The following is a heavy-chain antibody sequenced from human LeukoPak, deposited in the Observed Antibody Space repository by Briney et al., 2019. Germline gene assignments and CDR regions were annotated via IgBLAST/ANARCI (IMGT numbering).Heavy chain of an antibody. CDR1: GYTFTSYY. D-gene: IGHD2-8*01. J-gene: IGHJ4*02. CDR2: INPSGGST. Sequence: ASVKVSCKASGYTFTSYYMHWVRQAPGQGLEWMGIINPSGGSTSYAQKFQGRVTMTRDTSTSTVYMELSSLRSEDTAVYYCARGPRGYCTNGVCYTGDYWGQGTLVTVSS. CDR3: ARGPRGYCTNGVCYTGDY. V-gene: IGHV1-46*01.